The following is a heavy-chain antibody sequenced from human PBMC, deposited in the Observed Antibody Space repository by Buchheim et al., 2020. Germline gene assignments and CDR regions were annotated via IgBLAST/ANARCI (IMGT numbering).Heavy chain of an antibody. CDR3: ARGKGGGSYGNYFDY. CDR2: MSYDGNNN. J-gene: IGHJ4*02. D-gene: IGHD6-19*01. V-gene: IGHV3-30-3*01. CDR1: GFTFTSYA. Sequence: QVQLVESGGGVVQPGRSLRLSCAASGFTFTSYAMHWVRQAPGKGLEWVAGMSYDGNNNFLGDSVKGRFTISRDKLQNTLYLQMNSLKSEDTAVYYCARGKGGGSYGNYFDYWGQGTL.